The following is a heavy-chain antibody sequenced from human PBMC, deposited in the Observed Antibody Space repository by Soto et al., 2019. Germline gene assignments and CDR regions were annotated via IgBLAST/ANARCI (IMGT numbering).Heavy chain of an antibody. CDR1: GFTFSSYW. D-gene: IGHD3-22*01. J-gene: IGHJ4*02. CDR3: AKAYSFYYYDSSGYHDYFDY. V-gene: IGHV3-30*18. CDR2: ISYDGSNK. Sequence: GGSLRLSCAASGFTFSSYWMSWVRQAPGKGLEWVADISYDGSNKYYVDSVKGRFTISRDNSKNTLYLQMNSLRAEDTAVYYCAKAYSFYYYDSSGYHDYFDYWGQGTLVTVSS.